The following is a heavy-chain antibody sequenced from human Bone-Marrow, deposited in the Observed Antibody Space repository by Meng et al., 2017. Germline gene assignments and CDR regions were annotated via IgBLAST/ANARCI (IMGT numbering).Heavy chain of an antibody. J-gene: IGHJ4*02. CDR3: ARDLGWVLFEY. V-gene: IGHV3-74*01. CDR2: IVSDGGIT. Sequence: GGSLRLSCGASGFNFGDYQMHWVRQSPGKGLEWISRIVSDGGITNYADSVKGRFTISRDNAKNTLYLQMNSLGADDTAVYYCARDLGWVLFEYWGQGALVTVSS. D-gene: IGHD3-3*01. CDR1: GFNFGDYQ.